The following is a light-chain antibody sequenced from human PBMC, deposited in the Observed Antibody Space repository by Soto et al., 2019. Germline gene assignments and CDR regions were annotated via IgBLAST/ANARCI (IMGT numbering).Light chain of an antibody. J-gene: IGKJ4*01. V-gene: IGKV3-20*01. CDR2: GAS. CDR3: QQYGV. CDR1: QSVSSSY. Sequence: EIVLTQSPGTLSLSPGERATLSCRASQSVSSSYLAWYQQKPGQAPRLLIYGASSRATGIPDRFSGSGSGTDFTLTISRLEPEDFAVYYCQQYGVFGGGTKVEIK.